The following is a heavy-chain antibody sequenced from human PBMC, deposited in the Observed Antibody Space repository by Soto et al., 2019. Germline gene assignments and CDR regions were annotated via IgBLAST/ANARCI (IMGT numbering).Heavy chain of an antibody. CDR1: GGSFSGYY. V-gene: IGHV4-34*01. J-gene: IGHJ4*02. Sequence: PSETLSLTCAVYGGSFSGYYWSWIRQPPGKGLEWIGEINHSGSTNYNPSLKSRVTISVDTSKNQFSLKLSSVTAADTAVYYCARWEVATIKPSDYWAQGTLVPVS. D-gene: IGHD5-12*01. CDR3: ARWEVATIKPSDY. CDR2: INHSGST.